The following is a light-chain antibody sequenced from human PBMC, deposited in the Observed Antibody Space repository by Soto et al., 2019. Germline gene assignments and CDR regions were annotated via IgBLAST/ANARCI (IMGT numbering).Light chain of an antibody. V-gene: IGLV1-44*01. CDR2: TDN. Sequence: QSVLTQPPSASGTPGQRVTISCSGSNSNIRSNTVHWYQQLPGTAPKLLIHTDNKRPSGVPDRFSGSKSGTSASLAISGLQSEDEDEYYCASWDDSLNGYVFATGTKVTVL. CDR1: NSNIRSNT. J-gene: IGLJ1*01. CDR3: ASWDDSLNGYV.